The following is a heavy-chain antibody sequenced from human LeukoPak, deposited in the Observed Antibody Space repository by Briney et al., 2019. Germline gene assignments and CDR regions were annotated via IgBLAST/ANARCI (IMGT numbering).Heavy chain of an antibody. V-gene: IGHV4-34*01. CDR1: GRSFSDHY. CDR3: ARGGRYFTTSACRMSSYAHRLAEKEKPTGSECNYYYMDG. J-gene: IGHJ6*03. D-gene: IGHD2/OR15-2a*01. CDR2: ILDSGST. Sequence: PSETLALTCAVSGRSFSDHYWSWIRKPPAKGLEWIGDILDSGSTNSYPSLKSRSTLVVGAAKKQFSLNLRSQTAADTPVYYCARGGRYFTTSACRMSSYAHRLAEKEKPTGSECNYYYMDGWGKGTSVTVSS.